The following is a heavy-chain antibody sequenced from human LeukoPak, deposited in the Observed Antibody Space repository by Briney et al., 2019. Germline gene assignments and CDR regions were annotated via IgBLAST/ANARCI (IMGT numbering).Heavy chain of an antibody. Sequence: GGSLRLSCAASGFTFSRYWMSWIRQAPGKGLEWVANIKQDGSEKYYVDSVKSRFTIPRDNAKNSLSLQMNSLRAEDTAVYYCASVSITVAERDYMDVWGKGTTVTVSS. J-gene: IGHJ6*03. V-gene: IGHV3-7*01. CDR2: IKQDGSEK. CDR1: GFTFSRYW. D-gene: IGHD6-19*01. CDR3: ASVSITVAERDYMDV.